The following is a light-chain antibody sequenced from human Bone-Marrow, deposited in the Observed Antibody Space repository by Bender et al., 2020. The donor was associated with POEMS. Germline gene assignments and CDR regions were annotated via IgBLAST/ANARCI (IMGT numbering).Light chain of an antibody. J-gene: IGLJ3*02. CDR2: STN. CDR3: VLYMGSGMSWV. V-gene: IGLV8-61*01. CDR1: SGSVSTSYY. Sequence: QTVVTQEPSFSVSPGGTVTLTCGLSSGSVSTSYYPSWYQQTPGQAPRTLIYSTNIRSSGVPDRFSGSILGNQAALTITGAQADDESDYYCVLYMGSGMSWVFGGGTKLTVL.